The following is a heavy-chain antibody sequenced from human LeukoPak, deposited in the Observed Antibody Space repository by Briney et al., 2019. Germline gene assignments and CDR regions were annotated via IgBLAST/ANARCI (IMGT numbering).Heavy chain of an antibody. CDR1: GFTFSDYY. CDR2: ISSSGSTI. D-gene: IGHD3-22*01. J-gene: IGHJ3*02. CDR3: ARDPLRDSSGYYYIRAFDI. V-gene: IGHV3-11*04. Sequence: GGSLRLSCAASGFTFSDYYMSWIRQAPGKGLEWVSYISSSGSTIYYADSVKGRFTISRDNAKNSLYLQMNSLRAEDTAVYYCARDPLRDSSGYYYIRAFDIWGQGTMVTVSS.